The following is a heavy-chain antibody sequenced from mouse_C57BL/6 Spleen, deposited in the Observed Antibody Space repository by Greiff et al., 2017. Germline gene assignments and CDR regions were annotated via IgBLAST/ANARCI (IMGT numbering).Heavy chain of an antibody. Sequence: QVQLQQSGPELVKPGASVKISCKASGYAFSSSWMNWVKQRPGKGLEWIGRIYPGDGDTNYNGKFKGKATLTADKSSSTAYMQLSSLTSEDSAVYFCARQGYYGPYYFDDWGQGTTLTVSS. CDR2: IYPGDGDT. CDR1: GYAFSSSW. J-gene: IGHJ2*01. D-gene: IGHD2-1*01. V-gene: IGHV1-82*01. CDR3: ARQGYYGPYYFDD.